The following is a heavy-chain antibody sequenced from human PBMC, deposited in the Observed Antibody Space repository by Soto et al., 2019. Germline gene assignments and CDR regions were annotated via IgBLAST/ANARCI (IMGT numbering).Heavy chain of an antibody. CDR2: ISAYNGNT. J-gene: IGHJ4*02. Sequence: ASVKVSCKASGYTFTSYGISWVRQAPGQGLEWMGWISAYNGNTNYAQKLQGRVTMTTDTSTSTGYMELRSLRSDDTAVYYCARDYIGGAVAGTDYWGQGTLVTVSS. V-gene: IGHV1-18*01. CDR3: ARDYIGGAVAGTDY. D-gene: IGHD6-19*01. CDR1: GYTFTSYG.